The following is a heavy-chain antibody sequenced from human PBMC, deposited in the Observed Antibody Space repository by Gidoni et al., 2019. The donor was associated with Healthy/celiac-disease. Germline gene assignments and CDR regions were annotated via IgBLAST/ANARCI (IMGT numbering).Heavy chain of an antibody. D-gene: IGHD3-3*01. Sequence: EVQLVESGGGLVQPGGSLRLSCAASGFPFSSYWMSWVRQAPGKGLGWVANIKQDGSEKYYVDAVKGGLTISRDNAKNSLYLKMNSLRAEDTAVYYCAREGPYDFWSGYVGGEFDYWGQGTLVTVSS. V-gene: IGHV3-7*03. CDR3: AREGPYDFWSGYVGGEFDY. CDR1: GFPFSSYW. J-gene: IGHJ4*02. CDR2: IKQDGSEK.